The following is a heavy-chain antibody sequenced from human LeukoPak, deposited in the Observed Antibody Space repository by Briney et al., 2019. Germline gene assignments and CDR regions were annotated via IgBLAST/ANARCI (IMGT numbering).Heavy chain of an antibody. CDR1: GFTFSSYG. CDR3: SVTTLNYYYYGMDV. CDR2: IWYDGSNK. D-gene: IGHD4-17*01. J-gene: IGHJ6*02. Sequence: QTGRSLRLSCAASGFTFSSYGMHWVRQAPGKGLEWVAVIWYDGSNKYYADSVKGRFTISRDNSKNTLYLQMNSLRAEDTAVYYCSVTTLNYYYYGMDVWGQGTTVTVSS. V-gene: IGHV3-33*01.